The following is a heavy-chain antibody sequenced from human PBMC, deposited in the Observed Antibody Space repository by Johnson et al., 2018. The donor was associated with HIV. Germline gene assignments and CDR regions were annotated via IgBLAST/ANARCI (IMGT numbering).Heavy chain of an antibody. CDR1: RFIFRNYW. J-gene: IGHJ3*01. Sequence: VQLVESGGGLVQPGGSLRLSCAASRFIFRNYWMHWVRQAPGKGLVWVARIYSDGSDTAYADSVKGRFTISRDNAKKTLYLQMNSLRAEDTAVYYCARKQWLEIPSDALDVWGQGTMVTVSS. D-gene: IGHD6-19*01. CDR3: ARKQWLEIPSDALDV. CDR2: IYSDGSDT. V-gene: IGHV3-74*03.